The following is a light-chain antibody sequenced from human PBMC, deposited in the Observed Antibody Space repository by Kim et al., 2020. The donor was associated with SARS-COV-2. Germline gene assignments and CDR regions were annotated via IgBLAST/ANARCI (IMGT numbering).Light chain of an antibody. V-gene: IGKV1-17*01. Sequence: ASVGDRVTITCRASQDIRKNLGWYQQSPGRAPKRLIYGASSLQSGVPSRFSGSGSGTEFTLTISSLQPEDFATYFCLQHNSYPITCGQGTRLEIK. CDR3: LQHNSYPIT. CDR2: GAS. CDR1: QDIRKN. J-gene: IGKJ5*01.